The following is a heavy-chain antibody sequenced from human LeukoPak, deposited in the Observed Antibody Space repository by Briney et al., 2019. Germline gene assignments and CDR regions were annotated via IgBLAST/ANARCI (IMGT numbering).Heavy chain of an antibody. Sequence: ASVKVSCKASGYTFTGYYLHWVRQAPGQGLEWMGWINPNSGGTYYSQKFQGRVTMTRDTSISTAYMEVSRLRSDDTAVYYCARRPRSSWGSFDYWGQGTLVTVSS. CDR2: INPNSGGT. V-gene: IGHV1-2*02. CDR3: ARRPRSSWGSFDY. J-gene: IGHJ4*02. D-gene: IGHD6-13*01. CDR1: GYTFTGYY.